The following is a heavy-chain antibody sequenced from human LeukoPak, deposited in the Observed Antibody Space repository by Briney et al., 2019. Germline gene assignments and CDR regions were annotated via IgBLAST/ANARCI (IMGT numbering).Heavy chain of an antibody. CDR3: ARQPYSSSWPFDY. J-gene: IGHJ4*02. CDR1: GSTFSSYW. Sequence: GGSLRLSCAASGSTFSSYWMSWVRQAPGKGLEWVANIKQDGSEKYYVDSVKGRFTISRDNAKNSLYLQMSSLRAEDTAVYYCARQPYSSSWPFDYWGQGTLVTVSS. D-gene: IGHD6-13*01. V-gene: IGHV3-7*04. CDR2: IKQDGSEK.